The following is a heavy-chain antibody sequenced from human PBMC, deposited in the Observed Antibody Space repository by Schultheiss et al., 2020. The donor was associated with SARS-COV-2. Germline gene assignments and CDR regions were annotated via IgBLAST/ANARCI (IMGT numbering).Heavy chain of an antibody. CDR3: ARGRATVTRTPLDY. J-gene: IGHJ4*02. V-gene: IGHV4-4*07. CDR1: GGSISSYY. D-gene: IGHD4-17*01. CDR2: IYTSGST. Sequence: SETLSLTCTVSGGSISSYYWSWIRQPAGKGLEWIGRIYTSGSTYYNPSLKSRVTISVDTSKNQFSLKLSSVTAADTAVYYCARGRATVTRTPLDYWGQGTLVTVSS.